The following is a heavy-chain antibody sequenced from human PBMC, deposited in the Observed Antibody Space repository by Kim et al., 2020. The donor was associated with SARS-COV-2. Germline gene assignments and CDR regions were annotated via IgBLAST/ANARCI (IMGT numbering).Heavy chain of an antibody. D-gene: IGHD3-16*01. CDR3: AKSVISGAGSYYDI. Sequence: GGSLRLSCAASGFSFRNYGMSWVRQAPGKGLEWVTGITGSGDVAVYADSVKGRFTTSRDNSKTTVYLEMNNLAAEDTAIYLCAKSVISGAGSYYDIWGQGTLVTV. CDR2: ITGSGDVA. V-gene: IGHV3-23*01. J-gene: IGHJ4*02. CDR1: GFSFRNYG.